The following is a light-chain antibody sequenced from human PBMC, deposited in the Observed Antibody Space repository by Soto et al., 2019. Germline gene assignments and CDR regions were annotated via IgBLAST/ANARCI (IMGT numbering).Light chain of an antibody. V-gene: IGKV1-39*01. CDR1: QTITSW. J-gene: IGKJ5*01. CDR2: DAS. Sequence: DIQLTQSPSTLSGSVGDRVTITCRASQTITSWFAWYQQKPGKVPNLLISDASALQRGVPSRFTGSGSGKHFTLTISGLEHADFATYFCQKSYNTPITFGQGTRLEI. CDR3: QKSYNTPIT.